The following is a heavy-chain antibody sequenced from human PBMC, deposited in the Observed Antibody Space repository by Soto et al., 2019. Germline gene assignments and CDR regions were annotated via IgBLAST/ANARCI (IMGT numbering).Heavy chain of an antibody. CDR2: IVPVFGTT. J-gene: IGHJ5*02. D-gene: IGHD3-22*01. CDR1: GGTLSSFT. V-gene: IGHV1-69*01. Sequence: QVQLVQSGAEVRKPGSSVKVSCKASGGTLSSFTINWVRQAPGQGLEWMGGIVPVFGTTTYAQKFQGRVTMPADASTNTAYMELRSLISEDTALYYCAPEDDTSGYSSWFDPWGQGTLVTVSS. CDR3: APEDDTSGYSSWFDP.